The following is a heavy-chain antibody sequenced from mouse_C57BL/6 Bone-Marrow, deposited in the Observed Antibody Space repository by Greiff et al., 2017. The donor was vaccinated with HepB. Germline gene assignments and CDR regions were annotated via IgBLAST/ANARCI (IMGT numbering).Heavy chain of an antibody. D-gene: IGHD1-1*01. J-gene: IGHJ3*01. CDR1: GYAFSSYW. Sequence: VQRVESGAELVKPGASVKISCKASGYAFSSYWMNWVKQRPGKGLEWIGQIYPGDGDTNYNGKFKGKATLTADKSSSTAYMQLSSLTSEDSAVYFCARGYYGSSLFAYWGQGTLVTVSA. CDR2: IYPGDGDT. V-gene: IGHV1-80*01. CDR3: ARGYYGSSLFAY.